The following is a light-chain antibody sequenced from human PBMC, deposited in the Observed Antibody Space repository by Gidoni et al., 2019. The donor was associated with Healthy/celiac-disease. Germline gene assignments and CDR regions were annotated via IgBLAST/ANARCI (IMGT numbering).Light chain of an antibody. V-gene: IGKV4-1*01. Sequence: DIVMTQSPASLAVSLGERATINCKSSQSVLYSSNNKNYLAWYQQKPGQPPKLLMYWASTRESGVPDRFSGSGSGTDFTLTISSLQAEDVAVYYCQQYYSTPQTFGQETKLEIK. CDR1: QSVLYSSNNKNY. CDR2: WAS. J-gene: IGKJ2*01. CDR3: QQYYSTPQT.